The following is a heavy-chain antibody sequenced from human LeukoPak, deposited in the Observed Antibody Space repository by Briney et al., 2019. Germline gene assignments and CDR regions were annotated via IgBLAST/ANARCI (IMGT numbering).Heavy chain of an antibody. J-gene: IGHJ4*02. Sequence: SETLSLTCTVSVGSISSYYWSWIRQPPGKGLEWIGYIYYSGSTNYNPSLKSRVTISVDTSKNQFSLKLSSVTAADTAVYYCARVVSSWVDYWGQGTLVTVSS. CDR1: VGSISSYY. CDR3: ARVVSSWVDY. CDR2: IYYSGST. D-gene: IGHD6-13*01. V-gene: IGHV4-59*01.